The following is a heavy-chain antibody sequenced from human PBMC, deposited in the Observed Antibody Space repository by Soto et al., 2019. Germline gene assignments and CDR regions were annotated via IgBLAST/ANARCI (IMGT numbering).Heavy chain of an antibody. CDR3: AGIITGAIVYY. V-gene: IGHV4-31*03. J-gene: IGHJ4*02. Sequence: QVQLQEPGPGLVNPSQTLSLPCLVSGGSISSGGYYWSWIRQHPGKGLEWFGYIYYSGSTFYNPSLQSRLTIAMDTSKDQFALNLSCVTAADTAVYYCAGIITGAIVYYWGQGTLVTVSS. CDR1: GGSISSGGYY. D-gene: IGHD1-26*01. CDR2: IYYSGST.